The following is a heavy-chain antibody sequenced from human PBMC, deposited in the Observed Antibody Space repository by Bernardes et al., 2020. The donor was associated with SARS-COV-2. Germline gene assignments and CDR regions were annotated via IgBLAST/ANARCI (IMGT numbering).Heavy chain of an antibody. CDR1: GFTFSSYA. Sequence: GGSLRLSCAALGFTFSSYATNWVRQAPGKGLEWVSAVSGSGVHTYYADSVRGRFTISRDNSENTLYLQMNSLRAEDTALYYCAKDWQYCSSTTCYPRGFDYWGRGTLVTVSS. CDR3: AKDWQYCSSTTCYPRGFDY. CDR2: VSGSGVHT. D-gene: IGHD2-2*01. J-gene: IGHJ4*02. V-gene: IGHV3-23*01.